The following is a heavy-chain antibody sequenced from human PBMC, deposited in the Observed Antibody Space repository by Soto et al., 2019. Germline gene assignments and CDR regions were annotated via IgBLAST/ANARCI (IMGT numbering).Heavy chain of an antibody. D-gene: IGHD3-22*01. J-gene: IGHJ4*02. Sequence: SVKVSCKASGGTFSSYAISWVRQAPGQGLEWMGGIIPIFGTANYAQKFQGRVTITADESTSTAYMELSSLRSEDTAVYYCARLGQAYDSSGYYSSSFDYWGQGTMVTVYS. CDR2: IIPIFGTA. CDR1: GGTFSSYA. CDR3: ARLGQAYDSSGYYSSSFDY. V-gene: IGHV1-69*13.